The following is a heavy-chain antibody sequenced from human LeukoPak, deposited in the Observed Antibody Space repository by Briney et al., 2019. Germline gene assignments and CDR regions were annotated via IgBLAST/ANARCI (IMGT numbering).Heavy chain of an antibody. J-gene: IGHJ5*02. D-gene: IGHD3-10*01. CDR1: GYTFTGYN. CDR2: INPNSGGT. V-gene: IGHV1-2*02. Sequence: ASVKVSCKASGYTFTGYNIHWVRQAPGQGLEWMGWINPNSGGTNYAQKFQGRATMTRDTSISTAYMELSGLRSDDTAVYYCARANMVRGVGLFFDRNWFDPWGQGTLVTVSS. CDR3: ARANMVRGVGLFFDRNWFDP.